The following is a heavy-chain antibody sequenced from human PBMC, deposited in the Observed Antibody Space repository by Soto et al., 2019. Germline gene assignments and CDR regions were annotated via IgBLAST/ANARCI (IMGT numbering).Heavy chain of an antibody. CDR1: GFTFGDYA. V-gene: IGHV3-49*04. CDR2: IRSKAYGGTT. CDR3: TRALFQHWFDP. J-gene: IGHJ5*02. Sequence: PGGSLRLSCTASGFTFGDYAMSWVRQAPGKGLEWVGFIRSKAYGGTTEYAASVKGRFTISRDDSKSIAYLQMNSLKTEDTAVYYCTRALFQHWFDPWGQGTLVTVSS. D-gene: IGHD3-10*01.